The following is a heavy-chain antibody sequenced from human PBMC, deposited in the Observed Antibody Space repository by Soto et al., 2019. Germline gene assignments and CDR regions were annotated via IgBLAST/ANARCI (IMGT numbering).Heavy chain of an antibody. Sequence: GGSLRLSCAASGFIFSSFWMSWVRQAPGKGLEWVANINQDGSEKYYVDSVKGRFTISRDNAKNSLYLQMNSLRAEDTAVYYCARELTLEWSPIYMDVWGKGTTVTVSS. V-gene: IGHV3-7*05. CDR3: ARELTLEWSPIYMDV. CDR1: GFIFSSFW. D-gene: IGHD3-3*01. J-gene: IGHJ6*03. CDR2: INQDGSEK.